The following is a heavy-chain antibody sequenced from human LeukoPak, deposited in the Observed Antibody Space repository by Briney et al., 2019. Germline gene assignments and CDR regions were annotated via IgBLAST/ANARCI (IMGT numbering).Heavy chain of an antibody. Sequence: SETLSLTCTVYGGSLSGHHWGWIRQAPGKGLEWIGEINQSGSTIFNPSLRSRITISIDTSKRQFSLKLTSVTAADTAVYYCARVQESQIDYYFDYWGQGTLVTVSS. CDR3: ARVQESQIDYYFDY. V-gene: IGHV4-34*01. CDR2: INQSGST. CDR1: GGSLSGHH. D-gene: IGHD3-9*01. J-gene: IGHJ4*02.